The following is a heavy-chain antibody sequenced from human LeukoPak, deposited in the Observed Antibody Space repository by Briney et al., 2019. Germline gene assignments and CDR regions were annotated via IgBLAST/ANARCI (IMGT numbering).Heavy chain of an antibody. Sequence: GGTLRLSCAASGFTFSSYGMSWVRQAPGKGLEWVSGISGSGGSTYCADSVKGRSTISRDNSKNTLYLQMNSLRAEDTAVYYCARALHRPSYWGQGTLVTVSS. V-gene: IGHV3-23*01. CDR2: ISGSGGST. CDR3: ARALHRPSY. J-gene: IGHJ4*02. CDR1: GFTFSSYG.